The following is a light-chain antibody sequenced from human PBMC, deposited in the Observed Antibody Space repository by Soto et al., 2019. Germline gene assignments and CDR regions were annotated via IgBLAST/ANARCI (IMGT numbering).Light chain of an antibody. V-gene: IGKV1-5*01. CDR2: DAS. CDR1: QSISSW. J-gene: IGKJ4*01. Sequence: DIQMTQSPSTLSASVGDRVTITCRASQSISSWLAWYQQKPGKAPKLLIYDASSLESGVPSRFSVSGSGTELTLSISSLQPDDFATYYCQQYNSYLLTFGGGTKVEIK. CDR3: QQYNSYLLT.